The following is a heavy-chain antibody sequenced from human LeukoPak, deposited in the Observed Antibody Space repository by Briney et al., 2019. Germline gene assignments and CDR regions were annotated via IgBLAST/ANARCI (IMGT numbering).Heavy chain of an antibody. CDR1: GGSISSGSYY. CDR2: IYTSGSH. J-gene: IGHJ4*02. D-gene: IGHD1-26*01. CDR3: ARGRYSGTYSLDY. Sequence: SQTLSLTCTVPGGSISSGSYYWSWIRQPAGKGLEWIGRIYTSGSHNCNPSLKGRVTMSVVTSKNQFSLKLSSVTAADTAVYYCARGRYSGTYSLDYWGQGTLVTVSS. V-gene: IGHV4-61*02.